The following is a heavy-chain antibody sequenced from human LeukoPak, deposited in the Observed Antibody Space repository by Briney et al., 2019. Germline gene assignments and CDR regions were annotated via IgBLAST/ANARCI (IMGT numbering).Heavy chain of an antibody. D-gene: IGHD3-22*01. CDR3: ARDPQYYYDSSGY. CDR1: GGSISSDSHY. V-gene: IGHV4-39*07. CDR2: IYYSGST. J-gene: IGHJ4*02. Sequence: PSETLSLTCTVSGGSISSDSHYWAWIRQPTGKGLEWIGSIYYSGSTYHNPSLKSRVTISVDTSKNQFSLKLSSVTAADTAVYYCARDPQYYYDSSGYWGQGTLVTVSS.